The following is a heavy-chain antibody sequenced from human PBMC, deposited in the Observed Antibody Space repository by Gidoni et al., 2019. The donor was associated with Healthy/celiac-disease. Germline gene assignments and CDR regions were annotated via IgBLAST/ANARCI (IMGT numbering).Heavy chain of an antibody. CDR1: GGSVSSGSYY. V-gene: IGHV4-61*01. Sequence: QVQLQESGPGLVKPSETLSLTCTVSGGSVSSGSYYWSWIRQPPGKGLEWIGYIYYSGSTNYNPSLKSRVTISVDTSKNQFSLKLSSVTAADTAVYYCARDRRYCSGGSCYSSFDYWGQGTLVTVSS. CDR3: ARDRRYCSGGSCYSSFDY. CDR2: IYYSGST. J-gene: IGHJ4*02. D-gene: IGHD2-15*01.